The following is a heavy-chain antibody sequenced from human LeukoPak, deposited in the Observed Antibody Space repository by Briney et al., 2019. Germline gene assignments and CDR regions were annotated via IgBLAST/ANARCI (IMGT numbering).Heavy chain of an antibody. D-gene: IGHD5-24*01. J-gene: IGHJ4*03. CDR3: ARGATISETGYFDF. CDR1: GVSFSRYY. CDR2: IDHRGDT. Sequence: PSETLSLTCAVYGVSFSRYYWSWIRQSPGKGLEWIAEIDHRGDTNYNPSVKSRVTISVDTSKNQFSLKVRSLSAADTAVYYCARGATISETGYFDFWGQGTPVTVSS. V-gene: IGHV4-34*01.